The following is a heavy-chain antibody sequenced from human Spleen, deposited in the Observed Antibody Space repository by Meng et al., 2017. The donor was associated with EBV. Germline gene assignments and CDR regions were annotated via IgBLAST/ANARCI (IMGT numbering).Heavy chain of an antibody. V-gene: IGHV3-33*01. CDR1: VLTVTSLG. D-gene: IGHD3-16*01. CDR2: IAYDGGNK. Sequence: RVGSGRGVVRPGRPLRLFCAVSVLTVTSLGMHWVRQAPGKGLQWVSVIAYDGGNKYYADSVKGRFTISRDNSKNTLYLEMNSLRAEDTAVYYCARDSAHGVDYWGQGTLVTVSS. CDR3: ARDSAHGVDY. J-gene: IGHJ4*02.